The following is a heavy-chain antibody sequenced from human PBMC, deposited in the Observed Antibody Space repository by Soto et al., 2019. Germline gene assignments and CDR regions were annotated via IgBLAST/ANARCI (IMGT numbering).Heavy chain of an antibody. D-gene: IGHD3-22*01. CDR1: GGSFSSGGYS. J-gene: IGHJ5*02. V-gene: IGHV4-30-2*01. CDR3: ARQDKSGYNWFDP. CDR2: MYHTGST. Sequence: LSLTCAVSGGSFSSGGYSWSWIRQPPGKVLEWIGYMYHTGSTFYNPSLKSRVTISLDRSKDQFSLKVNSVTAADTAVYYCARQDKSGYNWFDPWGQGILVTVSS.